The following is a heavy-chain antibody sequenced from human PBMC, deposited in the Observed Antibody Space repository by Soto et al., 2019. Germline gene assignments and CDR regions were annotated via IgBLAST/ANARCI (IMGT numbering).Heavy chain of an antibody. D-gene: IGHD6-19*01. V-gene: IGHV3-30*18. J-gene: IGHJ4*02. CDR1: GFTFSSYG. CDR2: ISYDGSNK. CDR3: AKDFRSGDYFDY. Sequence: RGSLRLSCAASGFTFSSYGMHWVRQAPGKGLEWVAVISYDGSNKYYADSVKGRFTISRDNSKNTLYLQMNSLRAEDTAVYYCAKDFRSGDYFDYWGQGTLVTVSS.